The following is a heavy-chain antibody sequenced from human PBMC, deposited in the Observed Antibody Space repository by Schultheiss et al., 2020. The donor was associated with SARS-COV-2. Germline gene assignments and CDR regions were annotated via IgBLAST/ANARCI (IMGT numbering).Heavy chain of an antibody. V-gene: IGHV1-2*02. CDR1: GYTFTGYY. J-gene: IGHJ3*02. CDR3: ARDRGLRKDAFDI. CDR2: INPNSGGT. Sequence: GESLKISCKASGYTFTGYYMHWVRQAPGQGLEWMGWINPNSGGTNYAQKLQGRVTMTTDTSTSTAYMELRSLRSDDTAVYYCARDRGLRKDAFDIWGQGTMVTVSS.